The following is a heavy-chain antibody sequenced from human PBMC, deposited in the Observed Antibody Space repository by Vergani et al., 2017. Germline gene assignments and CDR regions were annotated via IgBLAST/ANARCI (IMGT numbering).Heavy chain of an antibody. J-gene: IGHJ4*02. CDR2: IYSGGST. D-gene: IGHD6-6*01. CDR1: GFTVSSNY. Sequence: VQLVESGGGVVQPGRSLRLSCAASGFTVSSNYMSWVRQAPGKGLEWVSVIYSGGSTYYADSVKGRFTISRDNSKNTLYLQMNSLRAEDTAVYYGARGMYSSSPFDYWGQGTLVTVSS. CDR3: ARGMYSSSPFDY. V-gene: IGHV3-53*01.